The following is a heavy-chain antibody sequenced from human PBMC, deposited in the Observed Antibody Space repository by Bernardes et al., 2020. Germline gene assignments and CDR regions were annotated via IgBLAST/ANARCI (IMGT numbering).Heavy chain of an antibody. CDR1: GGSVSSGSYY. Sequence: SETLSLTCTVSGGSVSSGSYYWSWILQPPGKGLEWIGYIYYSGSTNYNPSLKSRVTISVDTSKNQFSLKLSSVTAADTAVYYCARDLGEVAAFDYWGQGTLVTVSS. CDR2: IYYSGST. D-gene: IGHD2-15*01. V-gene: IGHV4-61*01. J-gene: IGHJ4*02. CDR3: ARDLGEVAAFDY.